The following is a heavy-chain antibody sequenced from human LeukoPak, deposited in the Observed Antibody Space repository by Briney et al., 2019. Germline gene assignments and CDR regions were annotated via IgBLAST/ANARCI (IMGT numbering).Heavy chain of an antibody. Sequence: SVKGRFAVSRDNSKNMLYLQMNSLSADDTAVYYCARRSVAAIKGYFDSWGQGALVTVSS. CDR3: ARRSVAAIKGYFDS. J-gene: IGHJ4*02. D-gene: IGHD5-24*01. V-gene: IGHV3-30*09.